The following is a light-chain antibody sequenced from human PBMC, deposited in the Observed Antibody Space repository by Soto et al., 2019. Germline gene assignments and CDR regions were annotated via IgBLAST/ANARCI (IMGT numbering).Light chain of an antibody. CDR3: QQYDNLP. J-gene: IGKJ2*01. V-gene: IGKV1-33*01. CDR1: QDISNY. CDR2: DAS. Sequence: DIQMTQSPSSLSASVGDRVTITCQASQDISNYLNWYQQKPGKAPKLLIYDASNLETGVPSRFSGSGSGTDFTFTISSLQPEDIAKYYCQQYDNLPFGQGTKLEIK.